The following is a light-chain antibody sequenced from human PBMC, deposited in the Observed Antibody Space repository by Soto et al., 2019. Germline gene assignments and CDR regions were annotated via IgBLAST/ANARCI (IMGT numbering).Light chain of an antibody. CDR2: GAS. J-gene: IGKJ4*01. Sequence: EIVLTQSPGTLSLSPGDRATLSCRASQTFSSSYFAWYQQKPGQPPRLLFYGASVRATGIPDRFSGSGSGTDFALTISRLEPEDFAVYYCQQYGNSPRLAFGGGTKVEIK. CDR1: QTFSSSY. CDR3: QQYGNSPRLA. V-gene: IGKV3-20*01.